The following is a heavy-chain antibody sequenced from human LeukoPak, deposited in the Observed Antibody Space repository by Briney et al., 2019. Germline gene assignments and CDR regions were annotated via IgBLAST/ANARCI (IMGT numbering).Heavy chain of an antibody. Sequence: GGSLRLSCAASGFSFSSYAMSWVRQAPGKGLEWVSAISGSGGSTYYADPVRGRFTISKDNSKNTLYLQMNSLRAEDTAVYYCAKIDSGSYSATFDYWGQGTLVTVSS. CDR3: AKIDSGSYSATFDY. V-gene: IGHV3-23*01. CDR1: GFSFSSYA. J-gene: IGHJ4*02. D-gene: IGHD1-26*01. CDR2: ISGSGGST.